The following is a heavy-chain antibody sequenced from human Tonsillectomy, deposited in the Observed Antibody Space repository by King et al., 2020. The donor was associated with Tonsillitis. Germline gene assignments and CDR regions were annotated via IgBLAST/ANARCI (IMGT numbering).Heavy chain of an antibody. CDR2: ISYDGSNK. J-gene: IGHJ6*03. D-gene: IGHD3-3*01. V-gene: IGHV3-30*18. CDR1: GFTFSSYG. CDR3: AKDPYDFWSGYPRGSPYYFYYMDV. Sequence: VQLVESGGGVVQPGRSLRLSCAASGFTFSSYGMHWVRQAPGKGLEWVAVISYDGSNKYYADSVEGRFTISRDNSKNTLYLQMNSLRAEDTAVYYCAKDPYDFWSGYPRGSPYYFYYMDVWGKGTTVTVSS.